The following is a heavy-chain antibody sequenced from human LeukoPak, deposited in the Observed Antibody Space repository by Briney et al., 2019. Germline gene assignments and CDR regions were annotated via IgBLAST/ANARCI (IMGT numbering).Heavy chain of an antibody. V-gene: IGHV4-34*01. Sequence: NPSETLSPTCAVYGGSFSRYYWSWIRQSPGKGLEWIAEIDHRGDTNYNPSVKSRVTISVDTSKNQFSLKMRSLSAADTALYYCARGATISETGYFDFWGQGTLATVSS. CDR1: GGSFSRYY. D-gene: IGHD5-24*01. CDR3: ARGATISETGYFDF. J-gene: IGHJ4*03. CDR2: IDHRGDT.